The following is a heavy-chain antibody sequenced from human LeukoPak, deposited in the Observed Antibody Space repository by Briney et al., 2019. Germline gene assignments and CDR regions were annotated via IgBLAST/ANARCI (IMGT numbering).Heavy chain of an antibody. V-gene: IGHV1-46*01. Sequence: ASVTVSCKASGYTFTSYYMHWVRQAPGQGLEWMGIINPSGGSTSYAQKFQGRVTMTRDTSTSTVYMELSSLRSEDTAVYYCARVGLLLTVDYWGQGTLVTVSS. CDR3: ARVGLLLTVDY. J-gene: IGHJ4*02. CDR2: INPSGGST. CDR1: GYTFTSYY. D-gene: IGHD3-16*01.